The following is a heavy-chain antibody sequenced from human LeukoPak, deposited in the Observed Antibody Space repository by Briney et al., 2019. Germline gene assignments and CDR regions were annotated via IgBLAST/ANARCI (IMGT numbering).Heavy chain of an antibody. V-gene: IGHV3-74*03. CDR2: INGDGSNT. CDR1: GFTFSSHW. CDR3: ARSTSWYSTDAFDI. D-gene: IGHD2-15*01. Sequence: GGSLRLSCAASGFTFSSHWMHWVRQAPGKGLVWVSRINGDGSNTTYADSVKGRFTISRDNAKNTQYLQMSSPRAEDTAVYHCARSTSWYSTDAFDICGEGTMVTVSS. J-gene: IGHJ3*02.